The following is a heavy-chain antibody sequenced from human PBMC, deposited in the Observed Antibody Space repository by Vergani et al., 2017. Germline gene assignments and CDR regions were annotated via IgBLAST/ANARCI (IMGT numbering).Heavy chain of an antibody. CDR3: ARGYSEFWSGYYRGDYYYYMDV. CDR1: GGSISSYY. Sequence: QVQLQESGPGLVKPSETLSLTCTVSGGSISSYYWSWIRQPPGKGLEWIGYIYYSGSTNYNPSLKSRVTISVDTSKNQFSLKLSSVTAADTAVYYCARGYSEFWSGYYRGDYYYYMDVWGKGTTVTVSS. CDR2: IYYSGST. V-gene: IGHV4-59*01. D-gene: IGHD3-3*01. J-gene: IGHJ6*03.